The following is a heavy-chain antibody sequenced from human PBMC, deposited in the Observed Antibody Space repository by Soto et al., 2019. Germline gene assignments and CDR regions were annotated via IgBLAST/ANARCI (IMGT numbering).Heavy chain of an antibody. J-gene: IGHJ6*03. CDR1: GGSSGNHC. CDR3: ARTLDYGHMDV. V-gene: IGHV4-59*11. D-gene: IGHD3-16*01. CDR2: IYKSGST. Sequence: SEPLSLSCTVAGGSSGNHCWSWIRRPPGKGLEWIGYIYKSGSTKYNPSLESRLTISADTSKNQFSLKLTSVTAADTAVYYCARTLDYGHMDVWGKGTTVTVSS.